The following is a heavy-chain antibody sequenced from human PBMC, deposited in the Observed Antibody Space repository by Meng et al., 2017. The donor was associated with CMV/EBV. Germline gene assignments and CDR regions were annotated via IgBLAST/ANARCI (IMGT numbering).Heavy chain of an antibody. CDR3: ARAYGQYYYYYYGMDV. V-gene: IGHV4-39*01. J-gene: IGHJ6*02. D-gene: IGHD3-10*01. CDR2: IYYSGST. CDR1: GFSLSTSGVG. Sequence: SGPTLVKPTQTLTLTCTFSGFSLSTSGVGVGWIRQPPGKGLEWIGSIYYSGSTYYNPSLKSRVTISVDTSKNQFSLKLSSVTAADTAVYYCARAYGQYYYYYYGMDVWGQGTTVTVSS.